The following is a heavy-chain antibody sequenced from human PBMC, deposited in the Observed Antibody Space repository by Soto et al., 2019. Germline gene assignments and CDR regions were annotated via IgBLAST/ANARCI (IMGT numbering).Heavy chain of an antibody. CDR1: GYTFTSYA. D-gene: IGHD1-1*01. J-gene: IGHJ6*03. V-gene: IGHV1-3*01. CDR3: ARSFKRYNWNDGVGYYMDV. Sequence: ASVKVSCKASGYTFTSYAMHWVRQAPGQRLEWMGWINAGNGNTKYSQKFQGRVTITRDTSASTAYMELSSLRSEDTAVYYCARSFKRYNWNDGVGYYMDVWGKGTTVTVSS. CDR2: INAGNGNT.